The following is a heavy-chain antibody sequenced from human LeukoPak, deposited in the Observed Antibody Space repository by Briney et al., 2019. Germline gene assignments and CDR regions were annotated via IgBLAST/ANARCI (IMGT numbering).Heavy chain of an antibody. Sequence: GGSLRLSCAASGFTFSSYAMSWIRQAPGKGLEWVSYISSSGSTIYYADSVKGRFTISRDNAKNSLYLQMNSLRAEDTAVYYCASSGWPYYYYGMDVWGQGTTVTVSS. D-gene: IGHD6-19*01. CDR1: GFTFSSYA. CDR3: ASSGWPYYYYGMDV. J-gene: IGHJ6*02. CDR2: ISSSGSTI. V-gene: IGHV3-11*01.